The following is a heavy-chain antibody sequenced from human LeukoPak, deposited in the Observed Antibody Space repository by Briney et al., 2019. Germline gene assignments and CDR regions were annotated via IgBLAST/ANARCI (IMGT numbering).Heavy chain of an antibody. CDR3: AKAYYYDSSGYYIFDY. CDR2: ISGSGGST. CDR1: GFTFSSYA. Sequence: GGSLRLSCAASGFTFSSYAMSWVRQAPGKGLEWVSAISGSGGSTYYAGSVKGRFTISRDNSKNTLYLQMNSLRAEDTAVYYCAKAYYYDSSGYYIFDYWGQGTLVTVSS. V-gene: IGHV3-23*01. D-gene: IGHD3-22*01. J-gene: IGHJ4*02.